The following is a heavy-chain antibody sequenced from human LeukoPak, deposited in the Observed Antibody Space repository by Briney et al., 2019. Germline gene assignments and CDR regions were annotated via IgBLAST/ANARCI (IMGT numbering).Heavy chain of an antibody. J-gene: IGHJ4*02. CDR1: GFTFSDYY. D-gene: IGHD3-22*01. V-gene: IGHV3-11*03. Sequence: GGSLRLSCAASGFTFSDYYMSWIRQAPGKGLEWVSYISSGSSYTNYADSLKGRFTISRDTAKNSLYLPMDSLRAEDTPLYNCARSRYDSSSTSGYWGAGALV. CDR2: ISSGSSYT. CDR3: ARSRYDSSSTSGY.